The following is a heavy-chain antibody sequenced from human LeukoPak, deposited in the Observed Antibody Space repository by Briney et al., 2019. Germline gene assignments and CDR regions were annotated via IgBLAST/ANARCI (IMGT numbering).Heavy chain of an antibody. Sequence: SVKVSCKASGGTFSSYAISWVRQAPGQGLEWMGGIIPIFGTANYAQKFQGRVTITTDESTSTAYMELSSLRSEDTAVYYCATRYYDSSGPCLDVWGKGTTVTVSS. J-gene: IGHJ6*04. CDR2: IIPIFGTA. CDR1: GGTFSSYA. D-gene: IGHD3-22*01. V-gene: IGHV1-69*05. CDR3: ATRYYDSSGPCLDV.